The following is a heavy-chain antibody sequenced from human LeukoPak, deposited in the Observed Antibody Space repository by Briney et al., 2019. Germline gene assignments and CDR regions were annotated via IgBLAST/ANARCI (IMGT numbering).Heavy chain of an antibody. CDR3: ARLTGSRPDY. D-gene: IGHD1-1*01. CDR2: IYYSGST. J-gene: IGHJ4*02. CDR1: RGLISISSYD. Sequence: SETLSLTCTASRGLISISSYDYRWIRQPPGKGLEWIGSIYYSGSTYYNPSLKSRVTISIDTSKNKFSLKVSSVTASDTAVYYCARLTGSRPDYWGQGTLVTVSS. V-gene: IGHV4-39*01.